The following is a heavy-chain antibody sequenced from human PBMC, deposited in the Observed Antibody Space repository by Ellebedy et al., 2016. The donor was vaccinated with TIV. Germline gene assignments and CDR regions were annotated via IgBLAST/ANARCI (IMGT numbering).Heavy chain of an antibody. J-gene: IGHJ4*02. CDR3: ATVGPLSKSGYDFKGGCDY. D-gene: IGHD5-12*01. Sequence: ASVKVSXXVSGYTLTELSMHWVRQAPGKGLEWMGGFDPEDGETIYAQKFQGRVTMTEDTSTDTAYMELSSLRSEDTAVYYCATVGPLSKSGYDFKGGCDYWGQGTLVTVSS. CDR1: GYTLTELS. V-gene: IGHV1-24*01. CDR2: FDPEDGET.